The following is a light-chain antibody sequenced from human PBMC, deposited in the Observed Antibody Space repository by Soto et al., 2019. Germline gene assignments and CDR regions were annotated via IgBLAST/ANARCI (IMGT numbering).Light chain of an antibody. CDR2: EIN. V-gene: IGLV2-8*01. CDR1: SSDVGGYNY. CDR3: SSYSGSNNLV. Sequence: ALTQPPSASGSPGQSVTISCTGTSSDVGGYNYVSWYQQHPGKAPKLMIYEINKRPSGVPDRFSGSKSGNTASLTVSGLQAEDEADYYCSSYSGSNNLVFGTGTKLTVL. J-gene: IGLJ1*01.